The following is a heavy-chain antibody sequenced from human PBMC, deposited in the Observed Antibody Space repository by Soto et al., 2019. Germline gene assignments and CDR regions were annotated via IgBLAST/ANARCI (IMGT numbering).Heavy chain of an antibody. J-gene: IGHJ6*02. CDR3: ARDDIVVVPAANLIYYYYYGMDV. D-gene: IGHD2-2*01. Sequence: PGGSLRLSCAASGFTFSSYGMHWVRQAPGKGLEWVAVIWYDGSNKYYADSVKGRFTISRDNSKNTLYLQMNSLRAEDTAVYYCARDDIVVVPAANLIYYYYYGMDVWGQGTTGTVS. V-gene: IGHV3-33*01. CDR1: GFTFSSYG. CDR2: IWYDGSNK.